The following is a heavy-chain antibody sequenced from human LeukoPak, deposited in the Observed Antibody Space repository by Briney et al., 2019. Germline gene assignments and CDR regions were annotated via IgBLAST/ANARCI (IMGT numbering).Heavy chain of an antibody. D-gene: IGHD1-26*01. CDR1: GDSISSNSYY. V-gene: IGHV4-39*01. CDR3: ARRLVGAAEFHY. Sequence: SETLSLTCTVSGDSISSNSYYWGWIRQPPGKGLQWIGSIYYSGTTYCNPSLKSRVTISVDASKNQFSLKLSSVTAADTAVYYCARRLVGAAEFHYWGQGTLVTVSS. CDR2: IYYSGTT. J-gene: IGHJ4*02.